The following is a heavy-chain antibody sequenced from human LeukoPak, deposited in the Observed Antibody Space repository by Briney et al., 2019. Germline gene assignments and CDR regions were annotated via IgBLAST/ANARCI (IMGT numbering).Heavy chain of an antibody. CDR1: GFTFSSAV. Sequence: GGSLRLSCAASGFTFSSAVMTWVRQAPGKGLEWVSSISGSGDTYYADSVKGRFIISRDNFKNMVHLQVNRLSADDTAVYYCATTSALDHWGQGTLVTVSS. V-gene: IGHV3-23*01. CDR2: ISGSGDT. J-gene: IGHJ4*02. D-gene: IGHD1-1*01. CDR3: ATTSALDH.